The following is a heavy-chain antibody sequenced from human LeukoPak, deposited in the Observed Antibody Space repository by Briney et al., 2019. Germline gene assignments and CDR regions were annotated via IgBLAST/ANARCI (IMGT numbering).Heavy chain of an antibody. D-gene: IGHD3-22*01. CDR2: INWNGGST. Sequence: PGGSLRLSCAASGFTFDDYGMSWVRQAPGKGLEWVSGINWNGGSTGYADSVKGRFTISRDNAKNSLYLQMNSLRAEDTALYYCARDSGRGSLYYYDSSGHDYWGQGTLVTVSS. J-gene: IGHJ4*02. CDR3: ARDSGRGSLYYYDSSGHDY. CDR1: GFTFDDYG. V-gene: IGHV3-20*04.